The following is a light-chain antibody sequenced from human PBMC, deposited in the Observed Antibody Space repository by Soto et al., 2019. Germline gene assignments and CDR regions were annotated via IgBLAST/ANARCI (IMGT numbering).Light chain of an antibody. V-gene: IGKV3-15*01. J-gene: IGKJ1*01. CDR1: QSVSSN. CDR3: QQYNNWPGT. Sequence: EIVMTQSAATLSVSPGERATLSCRASQSVSSNLVWYQQKPGQAPRLLIYGASTRATGVPARFSGSGSGTQFTLTISSLQSEDFAVYYCQQYNNWPGTFGQGTKVEIK. CDR2: GAS.